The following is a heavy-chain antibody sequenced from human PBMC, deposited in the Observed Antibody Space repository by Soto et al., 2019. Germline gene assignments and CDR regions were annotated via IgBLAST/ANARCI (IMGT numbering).Heavy chain of an antibody. Sequence: GESLKISCKGSGYSFTSYWIGWVRQMPGKGLEWMGIIYPGDSDTRYSPSFRGQVTISADKSISTAYLQWSSLKASDIAMYYCARSITGTTFYYGMDVWGQGTTVTVSS. CDR3: ARSITGTTFYYGMDV. CDR1: GYSFTSYW. V-gene: IGHV5-51*01. D-gene: IGHD1-7*01. CDR2: IYPGDSDT. J-gene: IGHJ6*02.